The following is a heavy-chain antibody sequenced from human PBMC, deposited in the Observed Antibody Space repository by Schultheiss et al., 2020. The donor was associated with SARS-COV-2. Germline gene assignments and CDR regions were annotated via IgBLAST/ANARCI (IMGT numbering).Heavy chain of an antibody. CDR3: ARAKGSSGYYLGY. D-gene: IGHD3-22*01. CDR1: GGSISSYS. CDR2: IYYSGST. Sequence: SETLSLTCTVSGGSISSYSWSWIRQPPGKGLEWIGYIYYSGSTYYNPSLKSRVTISVDTSKNQFSLKLSSVTAADTAVYYCARAKGSSGYYLGYWGQVTLVTVSS. V-gene: IGHV4-59*06. J-gene: IGHJ4*02.